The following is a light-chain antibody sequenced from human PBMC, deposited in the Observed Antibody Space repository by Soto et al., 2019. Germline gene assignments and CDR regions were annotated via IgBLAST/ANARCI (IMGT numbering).Light chain of an antibody. V-gene: IGKV1-5*03. Sequence: DIQMTQSPSTLSGSVGYTVTITCRASQTISSWLAWYQQKPGKAPKLLIYKASTLKSGVPSRFSGSGSGTEFTLTISSLQPDDFATYYCQHYNSYSGTFGQGTKVDIK. CDR1: QTISSW. CDR3: QHYNSYSGT. CDR2: KAS. J-gene: IGKJ1*01.